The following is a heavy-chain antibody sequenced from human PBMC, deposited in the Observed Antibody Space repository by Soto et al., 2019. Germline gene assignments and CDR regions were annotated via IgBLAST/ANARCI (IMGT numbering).Heavy chain of an antibody. CDR2: IWNDGSNK. CDR1: GFIFGRFG. D-gene: IGHD2-21*02. J-gene: IGHJ4*02. CDR3: ARAHESGFGDSVPAGFDY. V-gene: IGHV3-33*01. Sequence: ESGGGVVQPGRSLKLSCAASGFIFGRFGMHWVRQPPGKGLEWVAVIWNDGSNKIYADSVQGRFTISRDNSKNTLYLEMDSLRAEDTAVYYCARAHESGFGDSVPAGFDYWGQGTLVTVSS.